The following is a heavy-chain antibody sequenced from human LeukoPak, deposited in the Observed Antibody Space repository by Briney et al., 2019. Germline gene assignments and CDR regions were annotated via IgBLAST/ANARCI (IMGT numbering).Heavy chain of an antibody. CDR2: IKQDGSEK. CDR3: AKDYRMIAFGGVIGIDAFDI. J-gene: IGHJ3*02. CDR1: GFTFSSYW. D-gene: IGHD3-16*02. V-gene: IGHV3-7*03. Sequence: GGSLRLSCAASGFTFSSYWMSWVRQAPGKGLEWVANIKQDGSEKYYADSVKGRFTISRDNSKNTLFLQMNSLRAEDTALYYCAKDYRMIAFGGVIGIDAFDIWGQGTMVTVSS.